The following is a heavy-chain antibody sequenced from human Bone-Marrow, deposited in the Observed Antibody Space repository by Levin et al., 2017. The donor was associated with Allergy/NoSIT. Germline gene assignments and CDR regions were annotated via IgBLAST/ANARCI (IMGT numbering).Heavy chain of an antibody. D-gene: IGHD6-13*01. J-gene: IGHJ4*01. CDR3: VRGVGAAEGFDV. V-gene: IGHV3-11*01. CDR2: ISGSGNAK. CDR1: GFIFSDYY. Sequence: SCEGSGFIFSDYYMGWCRQPPGKGLEWLSYISGSGNAKYYGDSVRGRFTISRDDARNSSYLQMNNLRADDTAVYFCVRGVGAAEGFDVWGQGSVVTVSS.